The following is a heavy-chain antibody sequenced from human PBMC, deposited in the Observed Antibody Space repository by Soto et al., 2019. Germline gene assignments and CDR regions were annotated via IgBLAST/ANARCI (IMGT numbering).Heavy chain of an antibody. CDR2: IYYSGST. V-gene: IGHV4-30-4*01. Sequence: ASETLSLTCTVSGGSISSGDYYWSWIRQPPGKGLEWIGYIYYSGSTYYNPSLKSRVTISVNTSKNQFSLKLSSVTAEDTAVYYCARGLASYREKYSYYGVDVWGQGTTVSVSS. J-gene: IGHJ6*02. D-gene: IGHD1-26*01. CDR1: GGSISSGDYY. CDR3: ARGLASYREKYSYYGVDV.